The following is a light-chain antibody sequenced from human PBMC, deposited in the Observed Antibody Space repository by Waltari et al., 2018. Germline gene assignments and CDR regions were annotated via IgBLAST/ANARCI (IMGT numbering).Light chain of an antibody. J-gene: IGKJ1*01. CDR3: QQYSSDST. Sequence: DIQMTQSPSTLSASVGDRVTIVCRASQSISNWLAWSQQKSGKAPKLLIYKASSLESGVPTRFSGSGSGTEFTLTISSLQPDDFATYYCQQYSSDSTFGQGTKVEIK. CDR2: KAS. V-gene: IGKV1-5*03. CDR1: QSISNW.